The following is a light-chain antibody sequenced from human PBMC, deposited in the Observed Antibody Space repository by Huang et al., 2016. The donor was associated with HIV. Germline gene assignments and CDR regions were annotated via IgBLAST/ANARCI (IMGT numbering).Light chain of an antibody. CDR2: DSS. Sequence: DIQMTQSPSSLSASVGDRVTITCQASQDISNYLNWYQQKPGKAPKLLIYDSSNLETGVPSRFSGSGSGTDFTVTISRLQPQDIETEYCQQYDNLWTFGQGTKVEIK. V-gene: IGKV1-33*01. CDR1: QDISNY. CDR3: QQYDNLWT. J-gene: IGKJ1*01.